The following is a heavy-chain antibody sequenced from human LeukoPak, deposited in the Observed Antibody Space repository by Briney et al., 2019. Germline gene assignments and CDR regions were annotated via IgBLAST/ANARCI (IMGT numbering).Heavy chain of an antibody. CDR2: ISSSSSYI. CDR1: GFTLSSVS. D-gene: IGHD3-10*01. J-gene: IGHJ5*02. CDR3: ARGVRGSGSNWFDP. Sequence: VGSLRLSPAASGFTLSSVSMNWVREAPGTGLKWVSAISSSSSYIYSADSVKGRFTISRDNAKNSLYLQMSSLRAEDTAVYYCARGVRGSGSNWFDPWGQGTLVTVSS. V-gene: IGHV3-21*01.